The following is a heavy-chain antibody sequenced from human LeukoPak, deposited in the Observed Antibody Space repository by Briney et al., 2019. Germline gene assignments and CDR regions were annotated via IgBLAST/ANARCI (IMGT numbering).Heavy chain of an antibody. CDR2: ISAYNGNT. CDR3: ARDMIAARPNWFDP. CDR1: GYTFTSYS. J-gene: IGHJ5*02. D-gene: IGHD6-6*01. V-gene: IGHV1-18*01. Sequence: ASVKVSCKASGYTFTSYSINWVRQAPGQGLEWMGWISAYNGNTNYAQKLQGRVTMTTDTSTSTAYMELRSLRYDDTAVYYCARDMIAARPNWFDPWGQGTLVTVSS.